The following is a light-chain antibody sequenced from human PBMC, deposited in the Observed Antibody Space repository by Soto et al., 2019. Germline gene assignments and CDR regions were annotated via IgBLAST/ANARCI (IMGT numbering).Light chain of an antibody. CDR2: GAS. J-gene: IGKJ4*01. CDR1: ESVSRD. CDR3: QQYNQWPLT. Sequence: EIVMTQSPATLSVSPGERATLSCRASESVSRDLGWYLQEPGQAPRLPIYGASTRATGIPDRFSGSGSGTDFTRTITSLQSEDFVVYYCQQYNQWPLTFGGGTKVEVK. V-gene: IGKV3-15*01.